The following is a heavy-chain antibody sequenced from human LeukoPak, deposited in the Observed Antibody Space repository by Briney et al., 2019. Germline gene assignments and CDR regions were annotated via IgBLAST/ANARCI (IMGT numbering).Heavy chain of an antibody. V-gene: IGHV3-74*01. Sequence: GGSLRLSCEASGLTFSNSWMHWVRQIPGKGLVWVSRMYGDMRDISYADSVKGRFTISRDNAKNTVYLQMNSLRGEDTAVYYCARDLGLRGSTWGQGTLVTVSS. J-gene: IGHJ5*02. CDR2: MYGDMRDI. CDR3: ARDLGLRGST. D-gene: IGHD5-12*01. CDR1: GLTFSNSW.